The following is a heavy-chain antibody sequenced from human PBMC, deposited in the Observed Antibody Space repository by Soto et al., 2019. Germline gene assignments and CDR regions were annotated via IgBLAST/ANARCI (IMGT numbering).Heavy chain of an antibody. D-gene: IGHD1-7*01. CDR1: GGSFTSNNW. V-gene: IGHV4-4*02. J-gene: IGHJ4*02. Sequence: SETLSLTCAVSGGSFTSNNWWTWVRRPPGQGLEWIGEIYRTGSTNYNPSLKSRVTISLEKSENQFSLKVTSLTAADTAVYYCASRDPGTSAENWGQGTLVTGSS. CDR3: ASRDPGTSAEN. CDR2: IYRTGST.